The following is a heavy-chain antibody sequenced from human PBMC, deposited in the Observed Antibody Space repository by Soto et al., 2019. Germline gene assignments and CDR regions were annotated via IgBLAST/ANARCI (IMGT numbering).Heavy chain of an antibody. J-gene: IGHJ5*02. CDR3: ARGGAKTTDNWFDP. CDR2: INYSGST. D-gene: IGHD4-17*01. V-gene: IGHV4-34*01. Sequence: SETLSLTCAVYGGSFSGYYWSWILQSPGKGLEWIGEINYSGSTNYNPSLKSRVTISVDTSKNQFSLKVNSVTAADTAVYYCARGGAKTTDNWFDPWGQGTLVTVS. CDR1: GGSFSGYY.